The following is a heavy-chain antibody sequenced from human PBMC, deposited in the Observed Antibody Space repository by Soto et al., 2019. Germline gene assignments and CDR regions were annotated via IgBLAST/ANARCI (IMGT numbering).Heavy chain of an antibody. CDR2: INPNSGGT. Sequence: GASVKVSCKASGYTFNGYYMHWVRQDHGQGLEWMGWINPNSGGTNYAQKFQGRVTITADASMSTAYMELSSLRSEDTAVYYCARDGINYDFWSGYYATILDYYGMDVWGQGTTVTVSS. J-gene: IGHJ6*02. D-gene: IGHD3-3*01. CDR3: ARDGINYDFWSGYYATILDYYGMDV. CDR1: GYTFNGYY. V-gene: IGHV1-2*02.